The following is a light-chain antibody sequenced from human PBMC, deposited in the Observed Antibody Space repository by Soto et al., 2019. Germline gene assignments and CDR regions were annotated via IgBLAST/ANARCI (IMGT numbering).Light chain of an antibody. CDR3: ISYTDRQSYL. V-gene: IGLV2-14*03. J-gene: IGLJ1*01. CDR1: SSDIGSYDH. CDR2: AVS. Sequence: QSALAQPASVSGSPGQSITISCSGTSSDIGSYDHVAWYQQFPGKSPKLIIYAVSDRPSGVSDRFSGSKSGISASLTISGLQNQDEADYYCISYTDRQSYLFGTGTKVTVL.